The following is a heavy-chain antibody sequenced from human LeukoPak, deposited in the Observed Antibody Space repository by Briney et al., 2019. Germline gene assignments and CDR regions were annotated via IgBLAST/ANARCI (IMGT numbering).Heavy chain of an antibody. Sequence: PGGSLRLSCAASGFTFSSYAIHWVRQAPGEGLEWVTVISDDGSNKYYGNSVKGRFTISRDNSKDTVSLRMSGLTSEDTGVHYCAKHGSPKNYYYYYYMDVWGKGTTVTVSS. CDR3: AKHGSPKNYYYYYYMDV. D-gene: IGHD1-26*01. V-gene: IGHV3-30*18. CDR1: GFTFSSYA. J-gene: IGHJ6*03. CDR2: ISDDGSNK.